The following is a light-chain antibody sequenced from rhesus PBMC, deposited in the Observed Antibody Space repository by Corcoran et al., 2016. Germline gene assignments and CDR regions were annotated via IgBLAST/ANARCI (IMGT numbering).Light chain of an antibody. CDR1: QSLLDSEDGNTY. CDR3: MQALEFPFT. J-gene: IGKJ3*01. Sequence: DIVMTQTPLSLPVTLGEPASISCRSSQSLLDSEDGNTYLEWYLQKPGQSKQLLIYEVSNRASGVPDRFSGSGSETDFTLKISRVEAEDVGVYYCMQALEFPFTFGPGTKLDIK. CDR2: EVS. V-gene: IGKV2-104*01.